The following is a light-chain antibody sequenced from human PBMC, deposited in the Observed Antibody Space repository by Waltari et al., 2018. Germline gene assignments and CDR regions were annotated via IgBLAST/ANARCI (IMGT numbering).Light chain of an antibody. CDR2: STN. CDR3: VLHMGSGIYV. V-gene: IGLV8-61*01. J-gene: IGLJ1*01. CDR1: SGSVSTSDY. Sequence: QTVVTQEPSFSVSPGGTVTLTCGLSSGSVSTSDYPSWYLQTPGQTPRTLIYSTNTRSSGVPDRFSGSILGNKAALTITGAQADDESDYYCVLHMGSGIYVFGTGTKVTVL.